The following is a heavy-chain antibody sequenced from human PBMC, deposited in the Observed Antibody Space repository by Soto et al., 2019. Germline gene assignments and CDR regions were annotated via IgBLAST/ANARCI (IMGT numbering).Heavy chain of an antibody. CDR3: ARGLQGLTTGGRFYFDY. Sequence: PSETLSLTCAVYGGSFSGYYWSWIRQPPGKGLEWIGEINHSGSTNYNPSLKSRVTISVDTSKNQFSLKLSSVTAADTAVYYCARGLQGLTTGGRFYFDYWGQGTLVTVSS. D-gene: IGHD4-17*01. CDR1: GGSFSGYY. CDR2: INHSGST. V-gene: IGHV4-34*01. J-gene: IGHJ4*02.